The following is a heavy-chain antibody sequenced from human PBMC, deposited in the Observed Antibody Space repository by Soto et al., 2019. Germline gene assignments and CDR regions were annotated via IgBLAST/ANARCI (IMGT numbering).Heavy chain of an antibody. CDR2: IYASGST. Sequence: ETLSPSGDVSDDSRSTFYRSWIRQPAGKGLEWIGRIYASGSTNYNPSLKGRVTMSVDTSKKQSSLKMISVTAADTAVYSCARSAIPRGGWFRPWGQGVPVTVSS. CDR3: ARSAIPRGGWFRP. V-gene: IGHV4-4*07. CDR1: DDSRSTFY. D-gene: IGHD2-21*01. J-gene: IGHJ5*02.